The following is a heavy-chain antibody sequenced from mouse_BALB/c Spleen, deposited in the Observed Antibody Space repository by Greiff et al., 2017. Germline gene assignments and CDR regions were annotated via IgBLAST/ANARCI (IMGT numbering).Heavy chain of an antibody. CDR2: IDPSDSET. D-gene: IGHD2-4*01. CDR3: ARSNYDYLAY. V-gene: IGHV1S126*01. J-gene: IGHJ3*01. CDR1: GYSFTSYW. Sequence: VKLVESGPQLVRPGASVKISCKASGYSFTSYWMHWVKQRPGQGLEWIGMIDPSDSETRLNQKFKDKATLTVDKSSSTAYMQLSSPTSEDSAVYYCARSNYDYLAYWGQGTLVTVSA.